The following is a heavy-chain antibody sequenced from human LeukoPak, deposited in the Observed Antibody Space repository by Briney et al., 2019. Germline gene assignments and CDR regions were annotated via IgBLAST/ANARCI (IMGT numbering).Heavy chain of an antibody. CDR1: GGTFSSYA. D-gene: IGHD5-24*01. CDR2: IIPIFGTA. V-gene: IGHV1-69*01. CDR3: ARGSRDGYNEGHWFDP. Sequence: GASVKVSCTASGGTFSSYAISWVRQAPGQGLEWMGGIIPIFGTANYAQKFQGRVTITADESTSTAYMELNSLRSEDTAVYYCARGSRDGYNEGHWFDPWGQGTLVTVSS. J-gene: IGHJ5*02.